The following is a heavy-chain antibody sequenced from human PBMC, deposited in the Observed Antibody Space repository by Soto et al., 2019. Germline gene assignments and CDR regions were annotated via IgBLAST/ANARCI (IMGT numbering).Heavy chain of an antibody. CDR2: IYWNDDK. D-gene: IGHD1-26*01. J-gene: IGHJ4*02. CDR1: GFSLSTSGVG. Sequence: SGPTLVNPTQTLTLTCTFSGFSLSTSGVGVGWIRQPPGKALEWLALIYWNDDKRYSPSLKSRLTITKDTSKNQVVLTMTNMDPVDTATYYCAHARRPREWELLYYFDYWGQGTLVTVSS. CDR3: AHARRPREWELLYYFDY. V-gene: IGHV2-5*01.